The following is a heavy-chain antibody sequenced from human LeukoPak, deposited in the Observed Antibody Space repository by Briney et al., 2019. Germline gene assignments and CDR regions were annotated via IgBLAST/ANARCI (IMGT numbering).Heavy chain of an antibody. D-gene: IGHD6-19*01. CDR3: ANGIYRSGWSYFGY. Sequence: PGGSLRLSCAASGFTFSNPAMSWVRQAPGKGLEWVSTLSGSGINTYYADSVKGRLTISRDNSKTTRYLQMNSLRAEGTAVYYCANGIYRSGWSYFGYWGHRTLVTVSS. V-gene: IGHV3-23*01. CDR1: GFTFSNPA. CDR2: LSGSGINT. J-gene: IGHJ4*01.